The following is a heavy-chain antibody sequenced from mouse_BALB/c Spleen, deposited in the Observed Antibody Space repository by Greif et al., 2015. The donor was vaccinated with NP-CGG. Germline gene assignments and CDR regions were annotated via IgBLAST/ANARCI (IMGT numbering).Heavy chain of an antibody. CDR2: INPSNGRT. CDR3: AREGPAWFAY. CDR1: GYTFTSNW. J-gene: IGHJ3*01. V-gene: IGHV1S81*02. Sequence: VQVVESGAELVKPGASVKLSCKASGYTFTSNWMHWVKQRPGQGLEWIGEINPSNGRTNYNEKFKSKATLTVDKSSSPAYMQLSSLTSEDSAVYYCAREGPAWFAYWGQGTLVTVSA.